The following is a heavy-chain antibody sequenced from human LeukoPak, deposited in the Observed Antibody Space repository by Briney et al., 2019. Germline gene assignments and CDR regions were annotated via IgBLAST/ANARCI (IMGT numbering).Heavy chain of an antibody. CDR2: FDPEDGET. Sequence: ASVKVSCKASGYTLTELSMHWVRQAPGKGLEWMGGFDPEDGETIYAQKFQGRVTMTEDTSTDTAYMELSSLRSEDTAVYYCATVLSGYDVHYYYGMDVWGQGTTVTVSS. CDR3: ATVLSGYDVHYYYGMDV. D-gene: IGHD5-12*01. CDR1: GYTLTELS. V-gene: IGHV1-24*01. J-gene: IGHJ6*02.